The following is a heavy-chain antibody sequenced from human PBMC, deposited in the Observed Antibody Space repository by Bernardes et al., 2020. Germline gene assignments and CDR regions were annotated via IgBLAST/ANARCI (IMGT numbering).Heavy chain of an antibody. Sequence: GGSLRLSCAASGFSFNNYWMHWVRQAPGKGLVWVSRIKSDGSSTDSADSVKGRFTISRDNAKSTLYLQMNSLRVEDTAVYYCARDYNWEPFDYWGQGILVTVSS. CDR3: ARDYNWEPFDY. CDR2: IKSDGSST. V-gene: IGHV3-74*01. CDR1: GFSFNNYW. J-gene: IGHJ4*02. D-gene: IGHD1-20*01.